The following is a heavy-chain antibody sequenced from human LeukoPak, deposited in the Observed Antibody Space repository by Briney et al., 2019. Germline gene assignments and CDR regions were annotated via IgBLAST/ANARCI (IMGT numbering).Heavy chain of an antibody. CDR2: IKQDGSEK. D-gene: IGHD6-19*01. V-gene: IGHV3-7*01. CDR3: ARGYPQWLVHPRYYFDY. Sequence: GGSLRLSCAASGFTFSSYWMSWVRQAPGKGLEWVANIKQDGSEKYYVDSVKGRFTISRDNAKNSLYLQMNSLRAEDTAVYYCARGYPQWLVHPRYYFDYWGQGTLVTVSS. CDR1: GFTFSSYW. J-gene: IGHJ4*02.